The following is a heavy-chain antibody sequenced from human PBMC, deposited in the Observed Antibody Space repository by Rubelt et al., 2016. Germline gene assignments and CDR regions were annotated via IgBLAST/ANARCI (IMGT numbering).Heavy chain of an antibody. CDR2: IYSSRST. D-gene: IGHD5-18*01. V-gene: IGHV4-39*02. CDR3: ARVDTKLVSDAFDI. J-gene: IGHJ3*02. CDR1: GGSISSSRYY. Sequence: QVQLQESGPGLVKPSEALSLTCTFSGGSISSSRYYWGWIRPPPGKGLEWIGSIYSSRSTYYHPSLKSRLALFLDESKNQFSRKLNSVTAAETALYYCARVDTKLVSDAFDIWGLGTMVTVSS.